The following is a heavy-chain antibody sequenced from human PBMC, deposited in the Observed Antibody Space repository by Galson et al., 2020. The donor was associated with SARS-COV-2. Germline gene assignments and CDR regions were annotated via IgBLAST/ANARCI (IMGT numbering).Heavy chain of an antibody. D-gene: IGHD5-18*01. CDR3: AKARYSYGYPFDY. Sequence: GGSLRLSCAASGFTFSSYAMSWVRQAPGKGLEWVSAISGSGGSTYYADSVKGRFTISRENSKNTLYLQMNSLRTEDTAVYYCAKARYSYGYPFDYWGQGTLVTVSS. J-gene: IGHJ4*02. CDR2: ISGSGGST. V-gene: IGHV3-23*01. CDR1: GFTFSSYA.